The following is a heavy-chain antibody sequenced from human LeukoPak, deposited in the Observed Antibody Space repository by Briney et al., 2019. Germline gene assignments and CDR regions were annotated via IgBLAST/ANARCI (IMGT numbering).Heavy chain of an antibody. Sequence: GGSLRLSCAASGFTFSSYWMSWVRQAPGKGLEWVANIKQDGSEKYYVDSVKGRFTISRDNAKNSLYLQMNSLRAEDTAVYYCARENYYDSSGYYYPFDYWGQGTLVTVSS. D-gene: IGHD3-22*01. CDR3: ARENYYDSSGYYYPFDY. CDR2: IKQDGSEK. J-gene: IGHJ4*02. CDR1: GFTFSSYW. V-gene: IGHV3-7*01.